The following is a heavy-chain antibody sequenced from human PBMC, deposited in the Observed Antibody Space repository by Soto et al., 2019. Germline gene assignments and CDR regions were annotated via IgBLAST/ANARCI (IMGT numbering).Heavy chain of an antibody. D-gene: IGHD2-2*02. CDR1: GFTFSSYW. CDR2: IKQDGSEK. Sequence: GGSLRLSCAASGFTFSSYWMSWVRQAPGKGLEWVANIKQDGSEKYYVDSVKGRFTISRDNAKNSLYLQMNSLRAEDTAVYDCASPAWIRRYCSSTSCYTDAFDIWGQGTMVTVSS. V-gene: IGHV3-7*01. CDR3: ASPAWIRRYCSSTSCYTDAFDI. J-gene: IGHJ3*02.